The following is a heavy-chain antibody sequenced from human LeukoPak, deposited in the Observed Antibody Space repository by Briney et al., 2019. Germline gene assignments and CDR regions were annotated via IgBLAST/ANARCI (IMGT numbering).Heavy chain of an antibody. V-gene: IGHV4-39*01. CDR2: IYYSGST. CDR1: GGSIGSSSYY. CDR3: ARQWETTVLYYYYGMDV. D-gene: IGHD4-17*01. Sequence: SETLSLTCTVSGGSIGSSSYYWGWIRQPPGTGLEWIGSIYYSGSTYYNPSLKSRVTISVDTSKNQFSLKLSSVTAADTAVYYCARQWETTVLYYYYGMDVWGQGTTVTVSS. J-gene: IGHJ6*02.